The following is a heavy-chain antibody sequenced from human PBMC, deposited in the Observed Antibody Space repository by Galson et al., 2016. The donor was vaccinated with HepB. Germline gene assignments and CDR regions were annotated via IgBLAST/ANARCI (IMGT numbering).Heavy chain of an antibody. CDR3: ARWKYYGSGMYGFDY. J-gene: IGHJ4*02. V-gene: IGHV3-7*02. CDR1: GFTFGTYW. CDR2: IKHDGSEK. Sequence: SLRLSCAASGFTFGTYWMSWVRQAPGKGLEWLANIKHDGSEKYFVDSVKGRFTISRDNAKNSLYLQMNSLRAEDTAVYYCARWKYYGSGMYGFDYWGQGTLVTVSS. D-gene: IGHD3-10*01.